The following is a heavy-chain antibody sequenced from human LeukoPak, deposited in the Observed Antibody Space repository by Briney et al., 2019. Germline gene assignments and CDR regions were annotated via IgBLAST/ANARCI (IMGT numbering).Heavy chain of an antibody. D-gene: IGHD1-26*01. CDR3: ARVVVGATIPHY. V-gene: IGHV1-8*01. CDR2: MNPNSGNT. CDR1: GYTFTSYD. J-gene: IGHJ4*02. Sequence: ASVKVSCKASGYTFTSYDINWVRQAPGQGLEWMGWMNPNSGNTGYAQKFQGRVTMTRNTSISTAYMELSSLRSEDTAVYYCARVVVGATIPHYWGQGTLVTVSS.